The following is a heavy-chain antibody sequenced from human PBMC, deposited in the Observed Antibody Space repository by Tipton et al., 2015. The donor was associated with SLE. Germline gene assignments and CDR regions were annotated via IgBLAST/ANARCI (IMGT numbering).Heavy chain of an antibody. J-gene: IGHJ6*02. V-gene: IGHV3-53*01. CDR1: GFTVSSNY. CDR2: IYSGGST. Sequence: SLRLSCAASGFTVSSNYMSWVRQAPGKGLEWVSVIYSGGSTYYADSVKGRFTISRDNSQNTVYLQMNSLRAEDTAVYYCARDRDYGMDVWGQGTTVTVSS. CDR3: ARDRDYGMDV.